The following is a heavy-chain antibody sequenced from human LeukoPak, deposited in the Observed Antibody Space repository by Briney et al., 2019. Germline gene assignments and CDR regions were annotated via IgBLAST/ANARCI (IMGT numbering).Heavy chain of an antibody. CDR1: GGSVTSTNW. J-gene: IGHJ4*02. Sequence: SETLSLTCAVSGGSVTSTNWWTWVRQPPGKGLEWIGEVHLDGRTNYNPSLTGRLTMSVDLYENHISLKLTSVTAADTAVYYCAREGGFYRPLDYSGQGTLVTVSA. V-gene: IGHV4-4*02. CDR3: AREGGFYRPLDY. CDR2: VHLDGRT. D-gene: IGHD3-3*01.